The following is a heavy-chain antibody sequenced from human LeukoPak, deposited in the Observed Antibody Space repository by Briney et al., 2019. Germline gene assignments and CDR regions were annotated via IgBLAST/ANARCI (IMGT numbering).Heavy chain of an antibody. J-gene: IGHJ6*02. CDR2: IWYDGSNK. CDR3: ARDRELLRYFDWLPHGMDV. V-gene: IGHV3-33*01. CDR1: GFTFSSYG. D-gene: IGHD3-9*01. Sequence: GGSLRLSCAASGFTFSSYGMHWVRQAPGKGLEWVAVIWYDGSNKYYADSVKGRFTISRDNSKNTLYLQMNSLRAEDTAVYYCARDRELLRYFDWLPHGMDVWGQGTTVTVSS.